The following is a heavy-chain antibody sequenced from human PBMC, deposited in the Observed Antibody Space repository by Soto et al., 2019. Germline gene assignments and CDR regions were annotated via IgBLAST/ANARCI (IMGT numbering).Heavy chain of an antibody. D-gene: IGHD2-2*01. V-gene: IGHV1-69*13. CDR1: GGTFSSYA. CDR2: IIPIFGTA. Sequence: GASVKVSCKASGGTFSSYAISWVRQAPGQGLEWMGGIIPIFGTANYAQKFQGRVTITADESTSTAYMELSSLRSEDTAVYYCARASGVLVPAAPGGWFDPWGQGTLVTISS. CDR3: ARASGVLVPAAPGGWFDP. J-gene: IGHJ5*02.